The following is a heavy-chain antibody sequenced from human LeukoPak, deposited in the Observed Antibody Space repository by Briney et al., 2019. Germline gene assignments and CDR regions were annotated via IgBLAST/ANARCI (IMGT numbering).Heavy chain of an antibody. CDR1: GYTFTNYD. V-gene: IGHV1-8*01. J-gene: IGHJ5*02. CDR3: ARVTAGIGYCSSTSCYYWFDP. CDR2: MNSNSGNT. D-gene: IGHD2-2*01. Sequence: ASVKVSCKASGYTFTNYDINWVRQATGQGLEWMGWMNSNSGNTGYAQKFQGRVNMTRNISISTAYMQLSGLRSEDTAVYYCARVTAGIGYCSSTSCYYWFDPWGQGTLVTVSS.